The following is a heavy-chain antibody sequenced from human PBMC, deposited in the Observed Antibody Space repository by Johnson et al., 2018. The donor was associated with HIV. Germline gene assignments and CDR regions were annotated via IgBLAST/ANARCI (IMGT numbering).Heavy chain of an antibody. Sequence: VQLVESGGGVVQPGGSLRLSCAASGFTFSSYDMHWVRQATGKGLEWVSAIGTAGDTYYPGSVKGRFTISRENAKNSLYLHMNSLRAGDTAVYYCASSITGAHRGAFDIWGQGTMVTVSS. J-gene: IGHJ3*02. CDR3: ASSITGAHRGAFDI. D-gene: IGHD1-20*01. CDR2: IGTAGDT. V-gene: IGHV3-13*01. CDR1: GFTFSSYD.